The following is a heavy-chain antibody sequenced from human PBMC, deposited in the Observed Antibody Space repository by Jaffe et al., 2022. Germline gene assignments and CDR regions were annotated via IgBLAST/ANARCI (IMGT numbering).Heavy chain of an antibody. CDR3: AKVRPARAGTGNWFDP. CDR1: GFTFSSYG. V-gene: IGHV3-30*02. J-gene: IGHJ5*02. Sequence: QVQLVESGGGVVQPGGSLRLSCAASGFTFSSYGMHWVRQAPGKGLEWVAFIRYDGSNKYYADSVKGRFTISRDNSKNTLYLQMNSLRAEDTAVYYCAKVRPARAGTGNWFDPWGQGTLVTVSS. D-gene: IGHD6-19*01. CDR2: IRYDGSNK.